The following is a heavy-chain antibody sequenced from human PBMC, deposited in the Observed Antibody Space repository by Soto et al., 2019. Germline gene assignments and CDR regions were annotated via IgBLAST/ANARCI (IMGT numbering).Heavy chain of an antibody. Sequence: EVQLVESGGGLVKAGGSLRLFCTASGFTFRNYNMNWVRQAPGKWLGWVSSISTGGAYMFYADSVKGRFTISGDNAQNSLFLQIDSPRDEATAVYYCARDIASTGGDYFDSGGQGTLVTVSS. V-gene: IGHV3-21*06. J-gene: IGHJ4*02. CDR1: GFTFRNYN. CDR3: ARDIASTGGDYFDS. D-gene: IGHD2-8*02. CDR2: ISTGGAYM.